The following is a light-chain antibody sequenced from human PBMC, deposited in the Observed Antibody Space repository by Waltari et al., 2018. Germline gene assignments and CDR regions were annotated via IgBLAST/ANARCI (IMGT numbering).Light chain of an antibody. Sequence: QSALTQPASVSGSPGQSITISCTGSNSDLGVYNYVSWYQQHPGKAPNLILFDVNKRPSGVSNRFSGSKSGNTTSLTISGLQPDDEADYYCSSYTSSSTVFGGGTKLTVL. CDR1: NSDLGVYNY. J-gene: IGLJ3*02. CDR2: DVN. CDR3: SSYTSSSTV. V-gene: IGLV2-14*03.